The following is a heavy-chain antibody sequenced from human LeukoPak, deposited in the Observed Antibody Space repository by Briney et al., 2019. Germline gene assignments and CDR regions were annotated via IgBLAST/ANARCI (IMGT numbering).Heavy chain of an antibody. D-gene: IGHD3-10*01. J-gene: IGHJ4*02. V-gene: IGHV1-46*01. CDR2: INPSGGST. CDR3: ARVDGSGSYYNRLTY. Sequence: GASVKVSCKASGYTFTSYYMHWVRQAPGQGLEWMGIINPSGGSTSYAQKFQGRVTMARDTSTSTAYMELSSLRSEDTAVYYCARVDGSGSYYNRLTYWGQGTLVTVSS. CDR1: GYTFTSYY.